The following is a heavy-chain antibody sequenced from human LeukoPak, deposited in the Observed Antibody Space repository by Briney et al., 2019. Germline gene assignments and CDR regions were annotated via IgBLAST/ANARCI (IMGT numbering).Heavy chain of an antibody. V-gene: IGHV3-7*01. CDR2: INQDGSEK. J-gene: IGHJ4*02. Sequence: RGSPRLSCAASGFTFSGYWMSWVPHAPGKGLEWVANINQDGSEKYYVDSVKGRFTISRDNAKNSLYLQMNSLRAEDTAVYYCVQGRYFDYWGQGTLVTVSS. CDR1: GFTFSGYW. CDR3: VQGRYFDY.